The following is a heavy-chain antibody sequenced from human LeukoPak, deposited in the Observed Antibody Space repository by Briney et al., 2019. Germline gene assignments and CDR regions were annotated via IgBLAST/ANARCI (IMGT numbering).Heavy chain of an antibody. CDR3: ARHRQGYSSGWYGPDAFDI. CDR1: GGSISSGGYY. Sequence: SQTLSLTCAVSGGSISSGGYYWSWIRQPPGKGLEWIGYIYYSGSTNYNPSLKSRVTISVDTSKNQFSLKLSAVTAADTAVYYCARHRQGYSSGWYGPDAFDIWAQGTMVTVSS. CDR2: IYYSGST. D-gene: IGHD6-19*01. J-gene: IGHJ3*02. V-gene: IGHV4-61*08.